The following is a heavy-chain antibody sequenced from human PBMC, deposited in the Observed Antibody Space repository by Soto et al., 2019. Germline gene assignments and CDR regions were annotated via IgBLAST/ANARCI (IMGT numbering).Heavy chain of an antibody. D-gene: IGHD6-13*01. J-gene: IGHJ3*02. V-gene: IGHV3-23*01. Sequence: GGSLRLSCAASGFTFSSYAMSWVRQAPGKGLEWVSAISGSGGSTYYADSVKGRFTISRDNSKNTLYLQMNSLRAEDTAVYYCASLHGIAAAGSSAFDIWGQGTMVTVS. CDR1: GFTFSSYA. CDR2: ISGSGGST. CDR3: ASLHGIAAAGSSAFDI.